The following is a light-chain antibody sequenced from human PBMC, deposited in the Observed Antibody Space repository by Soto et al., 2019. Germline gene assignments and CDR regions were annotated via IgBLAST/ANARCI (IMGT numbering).Light chain of an antibody. CDR2: GNT. J-gene: IGLJ3*02. Sequence: QSVLTQPPSMSGAPGQRVTISCTGSSSNIGAGYDVHWYQHLPGTAPKLLIYGNTNRPSGVPDRFSGSKSGTSASLAITGLQAEDEADYYCQSHASSLNRWVFGGGTKLPVL. CDR3: QSHASSLNRWV. CDR1: SSNIGAGYD. V-gene: IGLV1-40*01.